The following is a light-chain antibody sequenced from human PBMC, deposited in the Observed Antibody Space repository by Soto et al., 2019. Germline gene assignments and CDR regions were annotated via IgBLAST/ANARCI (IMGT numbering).Light chain of an antibody. CDR1: QSVSSSY. Sequence: EIVLTQSPGTLSLSPGERATLSCRASQSVSSSYLAWYQQKPGQAPRLLIYGASSRATGLPDRFSGSGSGTDFTLTISRLEPEDFAVYYCQQYGSSPRYTFGQGTKREIK. J-gene: IGKJ2*01. CDR3: QQYGSSPRYT. V-gene: IGKV3-20*01. CDR2: GAS.